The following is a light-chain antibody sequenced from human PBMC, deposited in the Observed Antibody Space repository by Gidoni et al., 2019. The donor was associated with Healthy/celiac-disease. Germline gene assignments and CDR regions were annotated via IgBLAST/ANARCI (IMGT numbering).Light chain of an antibody. CDR3: QQSYSTLSSWT. CDR2: AAS. V-gene: IGKV1-39*01. J-gene: IGKJ1*01. Sequence: DIQMTQSPSSLSASVGDRVTITCRASQSISSYLNWYQQKPGKAPKLLIYAASSLQSGVPSRFSGSGSGTDFTLTISSLQPEDFATYYCQQSYSTLSSWTFXXXTKVEIK. CDR1: QSISSY.